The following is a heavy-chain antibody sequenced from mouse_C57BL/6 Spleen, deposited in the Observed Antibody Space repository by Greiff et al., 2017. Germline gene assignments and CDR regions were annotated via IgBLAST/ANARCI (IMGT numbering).Heavy chain of an antibody. Sequence: EVQLVESGGGLVQPGGSLSLSCAASGFTFTDYYMSWVRQPPGKALEWLGFIRNKANGYTTEYSASVKGRFTISRDNSQSILYLQMNALRAEDSATYYCARYEIRNYAMDYWGQGTSVTVSS. CDR2: IRNKANGYTT. V-gene: IGHV7-3*01. CDR3: ARYEIRNYAMDY. CDR1: GFTFTDYY. J-gene: IGHJ4*01.